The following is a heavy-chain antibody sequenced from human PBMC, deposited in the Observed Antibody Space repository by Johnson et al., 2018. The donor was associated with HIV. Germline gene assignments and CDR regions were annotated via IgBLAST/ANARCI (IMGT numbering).Heavy chain of an antibody. Sequence: QVQLVESGGGVVQPGGSLKLSCAASGFNFGKYGMHWVRQAPGKGLEWVAFIRNDGSNEYYADSVKGRFTISRDNSKNTLYLQMNSLRAEDTAVYYCAKDLFTEREDDAFDIWGQGTMVTVSA. CDR2: IRNDGSNE. CDR1: GFNFGKYG. CDR3: AKDLFTEREDDAFDI. D-gene: IGHD1-26*01. V-gene: IGHV3-30*02. J-gene: IGHJ3*02.